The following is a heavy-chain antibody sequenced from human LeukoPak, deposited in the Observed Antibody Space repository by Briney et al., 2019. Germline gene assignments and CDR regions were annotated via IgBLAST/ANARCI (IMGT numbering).Heavy chain of an antibody. V-gene: IGHV4-39*01. J-gene: IGHJ4*02. CDR3: AGQSTVTSQANY. CDR2: IYYSGST. Sequence: SETLSLTCTVSGGSISSSSYYWGWIRQPPGKGLEWIGSIYYSGSTYYNPSLKSRVTISVDTSKNQFSLKLSSVTAADTAVYYCAGQSTVTSQANYWGQGTLVTVSS. D-gene: IGHD4-17*01. CDR1: GGSISSSSYY.